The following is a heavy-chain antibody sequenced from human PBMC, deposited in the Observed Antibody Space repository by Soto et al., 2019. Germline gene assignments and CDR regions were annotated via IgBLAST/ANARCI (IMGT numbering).Heavy chain of an antibody. Sequence: ASETLSLTCTVSGGSISSGDYYWSWIRQPPGKGLEWIGYIYYSGSTYYNPSLKSRVTISVDTSKNQFSLKLSSVTAADTAVYYCASTLQDSSGYHPYYFDYWGQGTLVTVSS. D-gene: IGHD3-22*01. CDR3: ASTLQDSSGYHPYYFDY. J-gene: IGHJ4*02. CDR2: IYYSGST. V-gene: IGHV4-30-4*01. CDR1: GGSISSGDYY.